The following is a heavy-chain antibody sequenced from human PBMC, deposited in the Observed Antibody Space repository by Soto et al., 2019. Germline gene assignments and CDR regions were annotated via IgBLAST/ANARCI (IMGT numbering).Heavy chain of an antibody. CDR1: GGSISSYF. J-gene: IGHJ3*02. CDR3: VRMNQLAPKRNAFDI. CDR2: IHYSGNS. D-gene: IGHD1-1*01. V-gene: IGHV4-59*01. Sequence: QVQLQESGPGLVKPSETVSLTCTVSGGSISSYFWTWIRQSPGKGLQWIGYIHYSGNSNYNPSLKSRVTMSVDTSKNQFSLRLTSVTAADTAVYYCVRMNQLAPKRNAFDIWGQGTMVTVSS.